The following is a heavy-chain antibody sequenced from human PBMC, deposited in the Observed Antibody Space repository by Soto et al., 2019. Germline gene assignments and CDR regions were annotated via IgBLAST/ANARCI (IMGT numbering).Heavy chain of an antibody. CDR1: GFTFSSYA. CDR2: ISGSGGST. V-gene: IGHV3-23*01. J-gene: IGHJ4*02. CDR3: AKEGAYNYYDSSGVDY. Sequence: GGSLRLSCAASGFTFSSYAMSWVRQAPGKGLEWVSAISGSGGSTYYADSVKGRFTISRDNSKNTLYLQMNSLRAEDTAVYYCAKEGAYNYYDSSGVDYWGQGTLVTVSS. D-gene: IGHD3-22*01.